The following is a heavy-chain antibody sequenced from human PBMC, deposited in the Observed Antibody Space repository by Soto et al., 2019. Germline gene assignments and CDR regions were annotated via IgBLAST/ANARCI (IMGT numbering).Heavy chain of an antibody. J-gene: IGHJ4*02. V-gene: IGHV1-18*01. CDR1: GYTFTSYG. CDR2: ISAYNGNT. CDR3: ERGRLVSVAGTYYFDY. Sequence: ASVKVSCKASGYTFTSYGISWVRQAPGQGLEWMGWISAYNGNTNYAQKLQGRVTMTTDTSTSTAYMELRSLRSDDTALYSCERGRLVSVAGTYYFDYWGQGTLVTVSS. D-gene: IGHD6-19*01.